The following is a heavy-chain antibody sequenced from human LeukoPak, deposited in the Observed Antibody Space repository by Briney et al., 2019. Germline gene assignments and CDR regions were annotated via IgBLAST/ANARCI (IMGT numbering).Heavy chain of an antibody. J-gene: IGHJ4*02. CDR2: IRYDGSNK. Sequence: PGGSLRLSCAASGFTLSSYGMHWVRQAPGKGLEWVAFIRYDGSNKYYADSVKGRFTISRDNSKNTLYLQMNSLRAEDTAVYYCAKEVVVVPAALGGDYWGQGTLVTVSS. V-gene: IGHV3-30*02. D-gene: IGHD2-2*01. CDR1: GFTLSSYG. CDR3: AKEVVVVPAALGGDY.